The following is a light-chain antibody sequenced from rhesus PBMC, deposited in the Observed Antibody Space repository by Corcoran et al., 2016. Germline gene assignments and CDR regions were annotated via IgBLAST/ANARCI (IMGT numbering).Light chain of an antibody. V-gene: IGKV1-32*02. CDR2: YAN. J-gene: IGKJ4*01. Sequence: DIQMSQSPSSVSASVGDRVTITCRSSQGISSYLNWYQQKPGKAHNPLIYYANSLASGVPSRLCGSGTGTDCTLTISSLQPEDFATYYCQQGNSNPLTFGGGTKVALK. CDR1: QGISSY. CDR3: QQGNSNPLT.